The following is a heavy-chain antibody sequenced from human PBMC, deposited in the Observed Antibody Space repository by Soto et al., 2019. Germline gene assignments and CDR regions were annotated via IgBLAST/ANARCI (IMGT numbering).Heavy chain of an antibody. Sequence: GESLKISCKGSGYSFTSYWISWVRQMPGKGLEWMGRIDPSDSYTNYSPSFQGHVTISADKSISTAYLQWSSLKASDTAMYYCARLYYYDFSGYSPYPFAYSSMDLWGKGTTFTVSS. CDR1: GYSFTSYW. J-gene: IGHJ6*04. D-gene: IGHD3-22*01. CDR2: IDPSDSYT. CDR3: ARLYYYDFSGYSPYPFAYSSMDL. V-gene: IGHV5-10-1*01.